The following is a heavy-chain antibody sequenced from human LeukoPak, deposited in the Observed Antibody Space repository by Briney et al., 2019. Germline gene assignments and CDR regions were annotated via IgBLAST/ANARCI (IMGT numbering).Heavy chain of an antibody. D-gene: IGHD3-22*01. Sequence: SQTLSLTCAISGDSVSSNSAAWNWITQSPSRGLEWWGRTYYRSKWSNDYAVSVKSRITINPDTSRNQFSLQLNSVTPEDTAVYYCARYYYDSRGYYYYYFDYWGQGTLVTVSS. J-gene: IGHJ4*02. CDR3: ARYYYDSRGYYYYYFDY. V-gene: IGHV6-1*01. CDR1: GDSVSSNSAA. CDR2: TYYRSKWSN.